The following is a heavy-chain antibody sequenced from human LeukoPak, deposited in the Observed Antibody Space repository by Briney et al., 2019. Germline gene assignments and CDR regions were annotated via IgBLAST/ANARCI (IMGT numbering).Heavy chain of an antibody. CDR1: GYTFTGYY. Sequence: ASVKVSCKASGYTFTGYYMHWVRQAPGQGLEWMGWINPNSGGTNYAQKFQERVTITRDMSTSTAYMELSSLRSEDTAVYYCAARPAGVGVDYWGQGTLVTVSS. D-gene: IGHD6-6*01. V-gene: IGHV1-2*02. CDR3: AARPAGVGVDY. J-gene: IGHJ4*02. CDR2: INPNSGGT.